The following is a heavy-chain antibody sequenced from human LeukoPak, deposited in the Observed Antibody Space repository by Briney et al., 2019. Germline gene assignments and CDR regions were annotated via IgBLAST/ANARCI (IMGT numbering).Heavy chain of an antibody. D-gene: IGHD6-19*01. CDR1: GFTFSSNY. Sequence: GGSLRLFCTASGFTFSSNYMSWVRQSPGKGLEWVSVIYSGGSTYYADSVKGRFTISRDNSKNTLYLQMNSLRAEDTAVYYCASLYSSGWERAFDIWGQGTMVTVSS. V-gene: IGHV3-53*01. J-gene: IGHJ3*02. CDR3: ASLYSSGWERAFDI. CDR2: IYSGGST.